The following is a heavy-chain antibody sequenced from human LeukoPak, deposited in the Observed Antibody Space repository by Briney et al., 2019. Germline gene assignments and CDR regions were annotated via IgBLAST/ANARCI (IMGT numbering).Heavy chain of an antibody. V-gene: IGHV3-30*18. CDR2: ISYDGSNK. Sequence: GRSLRLSCAASGFTFSSYGMHWVRQAPGKGLEWVAVISYDGSNKYYGDSVKGRFTISRDNSKNTLYLQMNSLRAEDAVVYYCAQEVYGGNSAYLDYWGQGTLVTVSS. CDR1: GFTFSSYG. CDR3: AQEVYGGNSAYLDY. J-gene: IGHJ4*02. D-gene: IGHD4-23*01.